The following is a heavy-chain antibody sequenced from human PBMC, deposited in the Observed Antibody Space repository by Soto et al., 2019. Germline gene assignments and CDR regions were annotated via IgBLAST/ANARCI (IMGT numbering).Heavy chain of an antibody. D-gene: IGHD6-13*01. CDR2: ISGSGGTT. V-gene: IGHV3-23*01. CDR3: AKDQAAAGTISRYFQH. Sequence: EVQLLESGGGLVQPEGSLRLSCAASGFSFSTYAMSWVRQAPGKGLEWVSGISGSGGTTYYADSVKGRFTISRDNSKNTLYLQVNSLRVEDTAVYYCAKDQAAAGTISRYFQHWGQDTLVTVSS. J-gene: IGHJ1*01. CDR1: GFSFSTYA.